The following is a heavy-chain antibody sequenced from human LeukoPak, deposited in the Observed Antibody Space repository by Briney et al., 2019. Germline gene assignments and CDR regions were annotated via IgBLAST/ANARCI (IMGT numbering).Heavy chain of an antibody. V-gene: IGHV3-23*01. CDR2: ISNNGLNK. Sequence: PGGSLRLSCAAFGFPFSASAMSGVRQAPGKGREWVSSISNNGLNKYYPNSVRGRFTISRDNSKLTLFLQLNSLRAEGTAVYYWAKASNTLDYWGQGTLVTVSS. D-gene: IGHD2/OR15-2a*01. CDR3: AKASNTLDY. CDR1: GFPFSASA. J-gene: IGHJ4*02.